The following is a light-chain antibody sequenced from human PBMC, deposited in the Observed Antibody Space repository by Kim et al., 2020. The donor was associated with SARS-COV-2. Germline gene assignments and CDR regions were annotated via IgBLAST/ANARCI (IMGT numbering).Light chain of an antibody. CDR1: ASNVGSNT. V-gene: IGLV1-44*01. Sequence: GQRVTISSFGSASNVGSNTVTWYQQFPGTAPKLLIDTNNRRPSGVPDRVSGSKSGTSASLAISGLQSEDEADYYCATWDDSLDVWMFGGGTQLTVL. J-gene: IGLJ3*02. CDR2: TNN. CDR3: ATWDDSLDVWM.